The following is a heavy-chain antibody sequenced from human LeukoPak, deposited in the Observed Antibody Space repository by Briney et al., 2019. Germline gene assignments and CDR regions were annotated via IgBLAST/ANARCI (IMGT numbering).Heavy chain of an antibody. CDR2: ISGSGGRI. J-gene: IGHJ2*01. D-gene: IGHD4-17*01. V-gene: IGHV3-23*01. CDR1: GFTFNRYG. CDR3: AKVGGRDGDFWYFDL. Sequence: GGSLRLSCAASGFTFNRYGMSWVRQAPGKGLEWVPAISGSGGRIYYADSVKGRFTISRDNSKNTLYLQMNSLRAEDTAVYYCAKVGGRDGDFWYFDLWGRGTLVTVSS.